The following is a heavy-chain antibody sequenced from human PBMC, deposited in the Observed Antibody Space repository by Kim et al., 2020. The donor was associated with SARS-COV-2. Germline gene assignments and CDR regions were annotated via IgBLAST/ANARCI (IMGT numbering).Heavy chain of an antibody. Sequence: GGSLRLSCAASGFTFSDYYMTWIRQAPGKGLEWVSYISSTNSYTNYADSVKGRFTISRDNAKNSLYLQMNSLRAEDTAVYYCVRDASHYHILTLLGYYGMDVWGQGTTVTVSS. CDR2: ISSTNSYT. CDR3: VRDASHYHILTLLGYYGMDV. D-gene: IGHD3-9*01. V-gene: IGHV3-11*05. J-gene: IGHJ6*02. CDR1: GFTFSDYY.